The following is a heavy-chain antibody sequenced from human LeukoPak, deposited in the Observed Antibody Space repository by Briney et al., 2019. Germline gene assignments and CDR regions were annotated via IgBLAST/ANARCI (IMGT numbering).Heavy chain of an antibody. Sequence: GESLKISCKGSGYSFTSYWISWVRQMPGKGLEWMGRIDSSDSYTNYSPSFQGHVTISADKSISTAYLQWSSLKASDTAMYYCANSLYRYDSSGYYYFDYWGQGTLVTVSS. CDR2: IDSSDSYT. D-gene: IGHD3-22*01. CDR1: GYSFTSYW. J-gene: IGHJ4*02. V-gene: IGHV5-10-1*01. CDR3: ANSLYRYDSSGYYYFDY.